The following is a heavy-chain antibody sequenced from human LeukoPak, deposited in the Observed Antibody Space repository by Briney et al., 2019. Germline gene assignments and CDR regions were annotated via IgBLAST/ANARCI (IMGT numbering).Heavy chain of an antibody. CDR2: INPSGGST. D-gene: IGHD6-13*01. CDR1: GYTFTSFY. J-gene: IGHJ4*02. CDR3: ARDGTAAGMGY. Sequence: ASVKVSCKASGYTFTSFYVYWVRQAPGQGLEWMGIINPSGGSTTYTQKFQDRVTMTRDMSTSTVYMELSSLRSEDTAVYYCARDGTAAGMGYWGQGTPVTVSS. V-gene: IGHV1-46*01.